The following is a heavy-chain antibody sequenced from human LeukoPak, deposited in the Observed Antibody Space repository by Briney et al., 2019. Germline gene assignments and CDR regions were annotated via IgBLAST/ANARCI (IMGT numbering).Heavy chain of an antibody. Sequence: GGSLRLSCAASGFTFSSYSMNWVRQAPGKGLEWVSSISSSSSYIYYADSMKGRFTISRDNAKNSLYLQMNSLRAEDTAVYYCAVTPLTYYDFWSGPIPMDVWGKGTTVTVSS. V-gene: IGHV3-21*01. CDR3: AVTPLTYYDFWSGPIPMDV. CDR1: GFTFSSYS. D-gene: IGHD3-3*01. CDR2: ISSSSSYI. J-gene: IGHJ6*03.